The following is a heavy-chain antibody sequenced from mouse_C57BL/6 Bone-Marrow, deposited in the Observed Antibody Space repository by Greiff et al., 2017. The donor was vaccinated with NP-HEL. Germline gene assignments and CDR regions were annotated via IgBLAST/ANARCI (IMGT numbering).Heavy chain of an antibody. D-gene: IGHD2-4*01. CDR1: GYTFTSYW. J-gene: IGHJ2*01. CDR3: AIEYYDYGGY. V-gene: IGHV1-7*01. CDR2: INPSSGYT. Sequence: QVQLQQSGAELAKPGASVKLSCKASGYTFTSYWMHWVKQRPGQGLEWIGYINPSSGYTKYNQKFKDKATLTVDKSSSTAYMQLSSLTSEDSAVYYCAIEYYDYGGYWGQGTTLTVSS.